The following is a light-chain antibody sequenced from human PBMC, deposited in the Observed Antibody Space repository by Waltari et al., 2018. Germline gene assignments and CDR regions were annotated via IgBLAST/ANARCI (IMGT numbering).Light chain of an antibody. Sequence: DIQMTQSPSSLSASAGDRVTITCRASQDIATYLNWYQQKPGKAPKRPIYAASTLESGVPSRFSGSGSGTDFTLTISSLQPEDFAAYYCLQYNSIPLTFGGGTKVEIK. J-gene: IGKJ4*01. CDR1: QDIATY. CDR2: AAS. V-gene: IGKV1-17*01. CDR3: LQYNSIPLT.